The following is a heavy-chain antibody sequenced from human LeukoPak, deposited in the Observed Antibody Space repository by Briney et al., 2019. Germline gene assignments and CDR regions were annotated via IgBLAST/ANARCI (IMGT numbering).Heavy chain of an antibody. CDR3: ARRPVAAEYFQH. D-gene: IGHD6-25*01. J-gene: IGHJ1*01. Sequence: GGSLRLSCTGSGFSFTNYAMHWVRQAPGEGLEWVAVISYDESKIYYADSVKGRFTISRDLSTNTLYLQMNSLTTENTAMYFCARRPVAAEYFQHWGQGTLVTVSS. V-gene: IGHV3-30*03. CDR2: ISYDESKI. CDR1: GFSFTNYA.